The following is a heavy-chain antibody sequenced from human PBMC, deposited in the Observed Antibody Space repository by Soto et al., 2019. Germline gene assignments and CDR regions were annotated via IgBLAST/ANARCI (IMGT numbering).Heavy chain of an antibody. D-gene: IGHD5-18*01. V-gene: IGHV3-30*18. Sequence: WGSLRLSCAASGFTFSSYGMHWVRQAPGKGLEWVAVISYDGSNKYYADSVKGRFTISRDNSKNTLYLQMNSLRAEDTAVYYCAKEGVDTAMATYWGQGTLVTVSS. CDR3: AKEGVDTAMATY. J-gene: IGHJ4*02. CDR1: GFTFSSYG. CDR2: ISYDGSNK.